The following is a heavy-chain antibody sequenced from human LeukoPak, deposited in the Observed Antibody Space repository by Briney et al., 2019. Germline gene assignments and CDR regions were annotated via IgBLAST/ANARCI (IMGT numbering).Heavy chain of an antibody. D-gene: IGHD3-16*02. Sequence: SETLSLTCTVSGASIDAYCWSWIRQTPGKELTWIGFVHSSGTTKHNPSLKGRVTISVDTSKNQFSLKISSVTPADTAVYFCARDYPWFDSWGQGTLVTVSS. CDR1: GASIDAYC. V-gene: IGHV4-59*01. CDR2: VHSSGTT. CDR3: ARDYPWFDS. J-gene: IGHJ5*01.